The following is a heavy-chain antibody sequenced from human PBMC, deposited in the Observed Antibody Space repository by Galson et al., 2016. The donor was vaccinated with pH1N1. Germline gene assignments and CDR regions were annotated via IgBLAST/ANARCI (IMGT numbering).Heavy chain of an antibody. D-gene: IGHD1-1*01. CDR1: GLIFSDYY. V-gene: IGHV3-11*05. J-gene: IGHJ1*01. Sequence: SLRLSCAASGLIFSDYYMNWIRQAPGKGLEWVSYIDSTSSDTNYADSVEGRFTISRDNAKNSLYLQMNSLRVEDTAVYYCARALWSVHPGTSDHWGQGTLVTVSS. CDR2: IDSTSSDT. CDR3: ARALWSVHPGTSDH.